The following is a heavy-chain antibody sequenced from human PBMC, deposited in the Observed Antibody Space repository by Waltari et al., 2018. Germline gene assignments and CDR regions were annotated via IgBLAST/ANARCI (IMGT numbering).Heavy chain of an antibody. Sequence: QVQLVQSGAEVKKPGSSVKVSCKASGGTFSSYAISWVRQAPGPGLEWMGGIIPIFGTANYAQKFQGRVTITADESTSTAYMELSSLRSEDTAVYYCAGEALGAARPGYYYYGMDVWGQGTTVTVSS. CDR2: IIPIFGTA. D-gene: IGHD6-6*01. CDR1: GGTFSSYA. CDR3: AGEALGAARPGYYYYGMDV. V-gene: IGHV1-69*13. J-gene: IGHJ6*02.